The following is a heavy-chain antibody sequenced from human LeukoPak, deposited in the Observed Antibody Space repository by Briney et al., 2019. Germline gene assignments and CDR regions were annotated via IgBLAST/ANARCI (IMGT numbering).Heavy chain of an antibody. CDR3: ARRFGPDDSSGYPDAFDI. Sequence: SETLSLTCTVSGGSISGYYWSWIRQPPGKGLEWIGFISYTGNTNYNPSLKSRVTISVDTSKNQFSLKLSSVTAADTAVYYCARRFGPDDSSGYPDAFDIWGQGTMVTVSS. CDR1: GGSISGYY. CDR2: ISYTGNT. D-gene: IGHD3-22*01. J-gene: IGHJ3*02. V-gene: IGHV4-59*01.